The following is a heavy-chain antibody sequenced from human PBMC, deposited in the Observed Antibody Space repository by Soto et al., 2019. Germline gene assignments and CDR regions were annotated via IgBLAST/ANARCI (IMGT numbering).Heavy chain of an antibody. Sequence: QVTVKESGPVLVKPTETLTLTCTVSGFSLSNDGLGVSWIRQPPGKALEWLAHIFSNDEKSYSTSLKSRLTISKDTSKRQVVLSMTNMDPVDTATYYCASTYSSSWYWFDPWGQGTLVTVSS. J-gene: IGHJ5*02. V-gene: IGHV2-26*04. D-gene: IGHD6-13*01. CDR1: GFSLSNDGLG. CDR2: IFSNDEK. CDR3: ASTYSSSWYWFDP.